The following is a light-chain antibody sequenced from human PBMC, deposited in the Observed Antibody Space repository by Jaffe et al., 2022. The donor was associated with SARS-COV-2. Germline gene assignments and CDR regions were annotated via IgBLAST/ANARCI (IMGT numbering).Light chain of an antibody. CDR3: QAWDSL. V-gene: IGLV3-1*01. Sequence: SYELTQPPSVSVSPGQTASITCSGDKLGDKYACWYQQKPGQSPVLVIYQDSKRPSGIPERFSGSNSGNTATLTISGTQAMDEADYYCQAWDSLFGGGTKLTVL. CDR1: KLGDKY. J-gene: IGLJ2*01. CDR2: QDS.